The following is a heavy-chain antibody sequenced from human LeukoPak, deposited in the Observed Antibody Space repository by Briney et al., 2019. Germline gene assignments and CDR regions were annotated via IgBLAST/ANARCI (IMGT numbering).Heavy chain of an antibody. J-gene: IGHJ5*02. CDR1: GGSISSSRDY. Sequence: PSETLSLTCTVSGGSISSSRDYWGWLRQPPGKGLEWIGTIYYSGSAYYNPSRRIPVAMSVDTYNNQYSLRLSSLTAADTAVYFCARIQKGDYRAAHNCIDPWGQGALVTVSS. CDR2: IYYSGSA. CDR3: ARIQKGDYRAAHNCIDP. D-gene: IGHD3-16*01. V-gene: IGHV4-39*01.